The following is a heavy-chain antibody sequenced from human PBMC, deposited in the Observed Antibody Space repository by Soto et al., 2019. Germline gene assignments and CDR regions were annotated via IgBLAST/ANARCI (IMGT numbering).Heavy chain of an antibody. Sequence: DVQLLESGGGLVQPEWSLRLYCAASGLTFSSYAMGAVRQGPGKGLARVAVVSIGGSTHYADSVRGRFTISRDNSKNTLSLQMNSLTAEDTAVYFCAKRRGAGGHFDYWGQGALVTVSS. CDR3: AKRRGAGGHFDY. CDR1: GLTFSSYA. CDR2: VSIGGST. V-gene: IGHV3-23*01. J-gene: IGHJ4*02. D-gene: IGHD2-15*01.